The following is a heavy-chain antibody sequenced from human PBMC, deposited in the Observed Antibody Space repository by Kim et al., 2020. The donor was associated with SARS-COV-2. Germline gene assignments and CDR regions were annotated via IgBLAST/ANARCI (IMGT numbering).Heavy chain of an antibody. CDR3: ARLEQWLVDY. CDR1: GGSISSSSYY. D-gene: IGHD6-19*01. CDR2: IYYSGST. J-gene: IGHJ4*02. V-gene: IGHV4-39*01. Sequence: SETLSLTCTVSGGSISSSSYYWGWIRQPPGKGLEWIGSIYYSGSTYYNASLKSRVTISVDTSKNQFSLKLSSVTAADTAVYYCARLEQWLVDYWGQGTLVTVSS.